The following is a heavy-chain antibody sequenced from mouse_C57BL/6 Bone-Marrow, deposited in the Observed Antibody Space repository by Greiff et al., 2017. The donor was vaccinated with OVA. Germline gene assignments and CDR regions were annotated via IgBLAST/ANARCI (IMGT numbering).Heavy chain of an antibody. CDR3: ARSLTGLDAMDY. CDR1: GFTFTDYY. D-gene: IGHD4-1*01. J-gene: IGHJ4*01. CDR2: IRNKANGYTT. Sequence: EVKVVESGGGLVQPGGSLSLSCAASGFTFTDYYMSWVRQPPGKALEWLGFIRNKANGYTTEYSASVKGRFTISRDNSQSILYLQMNALRAEDSATYYCARSLTGLDAMDYWGQGTSVTVSS. V-gene: IGHV7-3*01.